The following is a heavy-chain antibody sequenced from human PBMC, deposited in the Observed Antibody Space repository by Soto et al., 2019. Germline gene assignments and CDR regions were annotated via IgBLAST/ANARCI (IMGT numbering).Heavy chain of an antibody. D-gene: IGHD2-21*02. J-gene: IGHJ5*02. CDR3: VRTAREGAGAPHWFDR. Sequence: PSETLSLTCTVSGASIRSTDYYWSWIRQALGKGLEWIGYVYYTGSTYYNPSLMSRLTISVDTSKNQFSLKLTSVTAAETAVYYCVRTAREGAGAPHWFDRWGQGTQGTVS. CDR2: VYYTGST. CDR1: GASIRSTDYY. V-gene: IGHV4-30-4*01.